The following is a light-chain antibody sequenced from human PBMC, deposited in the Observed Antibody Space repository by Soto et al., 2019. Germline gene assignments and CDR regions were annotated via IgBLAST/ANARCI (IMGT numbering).Light chain of an antibody. CDR2: DVS. Sequence: QAVLTQPRSVSGSPGQSVTISCTGTSSDVGNYNFVSWYQQRPGKVPELMIYDVSKRPSGVPDRFSGSKSGNTASLTISGLQAEDEADYYCSSYAGRYTVVFGGGTQLTVL. J-gene: IGLJ2*01. CDR1: SSDVGNYNF. V-gene: IGLV2-11*01. CDR3: SSYAGRYTVV.